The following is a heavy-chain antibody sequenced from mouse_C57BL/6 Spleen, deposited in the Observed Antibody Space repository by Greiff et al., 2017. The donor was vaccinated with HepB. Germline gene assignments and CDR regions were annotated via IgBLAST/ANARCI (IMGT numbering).Heavy chain of an antibody. CDR3: ARTGLYSDY. V-gene: IGHV1-26*01. D-gene: IGHD4-1*01. CDR2: INPNNGGT. J-gene: IGHJ2*01. CDR1: GYTFTDYY. Sequence: VQLQQSGPELVKPGASVKISCKASGYTFTDYYMNWVKQSHGKSLEWIGDINPNNGGTSYNQKFKGKATLTVDKSSSTAYMELRSLTSEDSAVYYCARTGLYSDYWGQGTTLTVSS.